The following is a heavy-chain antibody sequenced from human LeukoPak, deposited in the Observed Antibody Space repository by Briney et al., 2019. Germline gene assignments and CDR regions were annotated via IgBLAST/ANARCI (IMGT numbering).Heavy chain of an antibody. J-gene: IGHJ3*02. V-gene: IGHV4-59*01. D-gene: IGHD1-20*01. CDR2: IYYSGTT. CDR3: AREAYNWNVDAFDI. Sequence: SETLSLTCTVSGGSISSYYWNWIRQPPGKGLEWIGYIYYSGTTNYNPSLKSRVSMSVDTSKNQFSLKLSSVTAADTAVYYCAREAYNWNVDAFDIWGQGTMVTVSS. CDR1: GGSISSYY.